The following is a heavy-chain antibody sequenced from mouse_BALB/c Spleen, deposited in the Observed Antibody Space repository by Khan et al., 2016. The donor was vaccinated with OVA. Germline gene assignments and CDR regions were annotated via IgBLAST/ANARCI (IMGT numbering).Heavy chain of an antibody. J-gene: IGHJ2*01. CDR3: ARNYGTLDY. V-gene: IGHV1-80*01. CDR1: GYAFSNYW. D-gene: IGHD1-1*01. CDR2: IYPDDGDT. Sequence: QVRLQQSGAELVRPGSSVKISCKASGYAFSNYWMNWVKQRPGQGLEWMGQIYPDDGDTNYNGKFKGQATLTADKSSSTAYMQLSSLTAEDSAVYLCARNYGTLDYWGQGTTLTVSS.